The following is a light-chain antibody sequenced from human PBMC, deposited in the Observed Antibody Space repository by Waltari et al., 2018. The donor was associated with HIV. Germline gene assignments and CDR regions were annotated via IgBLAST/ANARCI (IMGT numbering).Light chain of an antibody. CDR2: GAS. V-gene: IGKV3-20*01. CDR1: QSISSSD. J-gene: IGKJ4*01. CDR3: QQYGNSPLT. Sequence: EIVLTQSPCTLSLSPGERATLSCRASQSISSSDLAWYQQKPGQAPRLLIYGASSGATGIPDRFSGSGSGTDFTLTISRLEPEDFAVYYCQQYGNSPLTFGGGTKVEIK.